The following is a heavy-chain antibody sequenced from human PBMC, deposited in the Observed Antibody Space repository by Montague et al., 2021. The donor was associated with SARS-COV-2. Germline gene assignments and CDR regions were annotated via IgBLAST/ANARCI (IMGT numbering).Heavy chain of an antibody. V-gene: IGHV4-39*02. D-gene: IGHD5-12*01. CDR1: GGSISSSNYY. Sequence: SETLSLTCTVSGGSISSSNYYWDWIRQPPGKGLEWIGRIYDSGSTYYHPSLKSRVTISVDTSKNHFSLKLSSLTAADTAVYYCARRGRKLLPVATTIGGFDIWGQGTMVTVSS. CDR2: IYDSGST. CDR3: ARRGRKLLPVATTIGGFDI. J-gene: IGHJ3*02.